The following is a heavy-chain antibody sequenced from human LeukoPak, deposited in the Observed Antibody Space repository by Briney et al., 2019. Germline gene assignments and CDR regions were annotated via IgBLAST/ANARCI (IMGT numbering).Heavy chain of an antibody. D-gene: IGHD1-14*01. CDR3: ARGTLNIPGEHGAFDY. Sequence: GGTLRLSCAASGFTFSSYGMSWVRQAPGKGLEWVSAITGSGGTTYYADSVKGRFTISRDNAKNSLYLQMNSLRAEDTAVYYCARGTLNIPGEHGAFDYWGQGTLVTVSS. J-gene: IGHJ4*02. CDR2: ITGSGGTT. CDR1: GFTFSSYG. V-gene: IGHV3-23*01.